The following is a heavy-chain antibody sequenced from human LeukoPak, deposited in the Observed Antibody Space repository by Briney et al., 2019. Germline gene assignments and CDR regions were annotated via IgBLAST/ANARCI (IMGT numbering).Heavy chain of an antibody. J-gene: IGHJ4*02. D-gene: IGHD1-26*01. CDR1: GFTFDDYA. V-gene: IGHV3-9*01. Sequence: PGGSLRLSCAASGFTFDDYAMHWVRQGPGKGLEWVSGISWNSGNIGYADSVKGRFTISRDNAKNSLYLQMNGLRAEDTAVYYCAKEGFGNYYSAYFDYWGQGTLVTVSS. CDR2: ISWNSGNI. CDR3: AKEGFGNYYSAYFDY.